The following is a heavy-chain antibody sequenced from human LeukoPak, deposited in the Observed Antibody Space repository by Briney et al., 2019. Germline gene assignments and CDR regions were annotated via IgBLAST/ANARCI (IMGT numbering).Heavy chain of an antibody. D-gene: IGHD3-16*02. CDR3: ARAYYDYVWGSYRPFDY. CDR2: ISGSGGST. J-gene: IGHJ4*02. V-gene: IGHV3-23*01. CDR1: GFTFSSYA. Sequence: GGSLRLSCAASGFTFSSYAMSWVRQAPGKGLEWVSAISGSGGSTYYADSVKGRFTISRDNAKNSLYLQMNSLRAEDTAVYYCARAYYDYVWGSYRPFDYWGQGTLVTVSS.